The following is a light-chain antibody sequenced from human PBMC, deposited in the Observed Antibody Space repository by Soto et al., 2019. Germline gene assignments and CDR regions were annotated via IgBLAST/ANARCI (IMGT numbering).Light chain of an antibody. V-gene: IGLV1-47*01. Sequence: QSVLTQPPSASGAPGQTVTISCSGRSSNIGSNYVYWYQQLPATAPRLLLYRADQRPSGIPDRFSGSKSGTSASLAISGLRSEDEADYYCAAWDDTRSGLVFGGGTKLTVL. CDR3: AAWDDTRSGLV. J-gene: IGLJ2*01. CDR2: RAD. CDR1: SSNIGSNY.